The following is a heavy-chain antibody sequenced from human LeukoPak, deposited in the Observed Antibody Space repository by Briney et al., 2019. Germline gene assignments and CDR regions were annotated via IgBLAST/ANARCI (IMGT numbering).Heavy chain of an antibody. Sequence: PGGSLRLSCAASGFTFRSYSMNWVRQAPGKGLDGVSSISSSSSSIYYADSVRGRFTISRDNAKNSLYLQLNSLRAEDTAVYYCARDQGGDSGSIGAFDIWGQGTMVTVSS. CDR3: ARDQGGDSGSIGAFDI. D-gene: IGHD3-10*01. V-gene: IGHV3-21*01. J-gene: IGHJ3*02. CDR1: GFTFRSYS. CDR2: ISSSSSSI.